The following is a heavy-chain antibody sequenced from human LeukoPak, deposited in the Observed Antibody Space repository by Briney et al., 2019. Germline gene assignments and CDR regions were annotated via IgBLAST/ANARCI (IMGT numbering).Heavy chain of an antibody. V-gene: IGHV3-7*01. CDR3: ARGMYYYDSSGYYIFDY. CDR2: IKQDGSEK. D-gene: IGHD3-22*01. Sequence: GGSLRLSCAASGFTFSSYWMSWVRQAPGKGLEWVANIKQDGSEKYYVDSVKGRFTISRDNAKNSLYLQMNSLRAEDTAVYYCARGMYYYDSSGYYIFDYWGQGTLVTVSS. CDR1: GFTFSSYW. J-gene: IGHJ4*02.